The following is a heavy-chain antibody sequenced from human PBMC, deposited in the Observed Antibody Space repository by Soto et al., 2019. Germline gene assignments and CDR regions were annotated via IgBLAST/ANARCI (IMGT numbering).Heavy chain of an antibody. D-gene: IGHD1-26*01. Sequence: QVQLVQSGAEVKKPGSSVKVSCKASGGTFSSYAISWVRQAPGQGLEWMGGIIPIFGTANYAQKCQGRVTITADESTSTAYMELSSLRSEDTAVYYCARTYAHSGSYYSLFLFDYWGQGTLVTVSS. CDR3: ARTYAHSGSYYSLFLFDY. CDR1: GGTFSSYA. CDR2: IIPIFGTA. V-gene: IGHV1-69*01. J-gene: IGHJ4*02.